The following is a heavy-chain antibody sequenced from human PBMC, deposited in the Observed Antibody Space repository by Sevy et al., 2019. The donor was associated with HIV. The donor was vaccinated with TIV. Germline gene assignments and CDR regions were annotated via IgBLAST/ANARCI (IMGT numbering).Heavy chain of an antibody. V-gene: IGHV3-33*01. CDR2: IWYDGSKK. J-gene: IGHJ4*02. D-gene: IGHD6-19*01. CDR3: ARERDENSSGWSVPFDN. CDR1: GFSFSTYG. Sequence: GGSLRLSCATSGFSFSTYGMHWVRQAPGKGLEWVADIWYDGSKKQYADSVKGRFTISRDNSKNTMYLQMNSLRVEDTALFYCARERDENSSGWSVPFDNWGQGTLVTVS.